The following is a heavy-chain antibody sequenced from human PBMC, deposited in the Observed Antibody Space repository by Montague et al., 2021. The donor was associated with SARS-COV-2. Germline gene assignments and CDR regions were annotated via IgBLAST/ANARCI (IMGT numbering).Heavy chain of an antibody. D-gene: IGHD3-10*01. CDR1: GGSISSYY. CDR2: IYYSGST. Sequence: SETLSLTCTVSGGSISSYYWSWIRQPPGKGLEWIGYIYYSGSTHYNPSLKSRVTISVDTSKNQFSLKLSSVTAADTAVYYCARRTAERITMVRAFGIWGQGTLVTVSS. J-gene: IGHJ3*02. V-gene: IGHV4-59*08. CDR3: ARRTAERITMVRAFGI.